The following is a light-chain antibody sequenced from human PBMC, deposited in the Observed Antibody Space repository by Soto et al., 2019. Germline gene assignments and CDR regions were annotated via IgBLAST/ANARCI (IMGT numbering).Light chain of an antibody. J-gene: IGKJ1*01. CDR3: QQSYSTLTWT. CDR1: QSISNW. Sequence: DIQMTQSPSPLSASVGDRVTITCRASQSISNWLAWYQQKPGKAPKLLIYAASSLQSGVPSRFSGSGSGTDFTLTISSLQPEDFATYYCQQSYSTLTWTFGQGTKVDI. CDR2: AAS. V-gene: IGKV1-39*01.